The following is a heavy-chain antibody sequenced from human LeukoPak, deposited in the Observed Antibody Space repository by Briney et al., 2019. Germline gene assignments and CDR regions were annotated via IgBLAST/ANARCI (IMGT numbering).Heavy chain of an antibody. V-gene: IGHV3-7*03. CDR3: ARDQGSLDY. Sequence: GGSLRLSCAASGFTFSSSWMSWVRQAPGKGLEWVANIKQDGSEKYYVDSVKGRFTISRDNAKNSLYLQMNSLRAEDTAVYYCARDQGSLDYWGQGTLVTVSS. J-gene: IGHJ4*02. CDR1: GFTFSSSW. CDR2: IKQDGSEK.